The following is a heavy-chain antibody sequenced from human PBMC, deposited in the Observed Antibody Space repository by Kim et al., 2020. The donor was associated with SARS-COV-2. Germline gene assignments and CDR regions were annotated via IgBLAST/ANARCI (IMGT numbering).Heavy chain of an antibody. V-gene: IGHV4-61*08. D-gene: IGHD3-16*01. CDR2: IYHTGGT. CDR1: GASVSSSDYL. Sequence: SETLSLTCTVSGASVSSSDYLWGWIRQPPGQGLEWIGDIYHTGGTIYSPSLKSRVSISVDTSKNQFSLNLNSVTAADTAMYYCARGPIMTTDYWGQGTLVTVSS. CDR3: ARGPIMTTDY. J-gene: IGHJ4*02.